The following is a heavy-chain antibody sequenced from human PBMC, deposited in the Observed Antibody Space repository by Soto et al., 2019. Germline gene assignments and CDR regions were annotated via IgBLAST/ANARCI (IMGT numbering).Heavy chain of an antibody. V-gene: IGHV3-21*01. CDR2: ISSSSSYI. J-gene: IGHJ4*02. CDR1: GFTFSSYS. Sequence: GGSLRLSCAASGFTFSSYSMNWVRQAPGKGLEWVSSISSSSSYIYYADSVKGRFTISRDNAKNSLYLQMNSLRAEDTAVYYCARAGVDILTAPTEDFDYWGQGTLVTVSS. CDR3: ARAGVDILTAPTEDFDY. D-gene: IGHD3-9*01.